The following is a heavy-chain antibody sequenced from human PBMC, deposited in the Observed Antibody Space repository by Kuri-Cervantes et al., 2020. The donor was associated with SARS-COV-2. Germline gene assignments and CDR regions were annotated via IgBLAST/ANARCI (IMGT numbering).Heavy chain of an antibody. J-gene: IGHJ4*02. D-gene: IGHD7-27*01. CDR2: ISAYNGNA. Sequence: ASVTVSCKASGYTFTSYGISWVRQAPGQGLEWMGWISAYNGNANYAQKFQGRVTITRNTSATTAYMELSSLRSEDTAVYYCARVDSWGSGFDYRGQGTLVTVSS. V-gene: IGHV1-18*01. CDR1: GYTFTSYG. CDR3: ARVDSWGSGFDY.